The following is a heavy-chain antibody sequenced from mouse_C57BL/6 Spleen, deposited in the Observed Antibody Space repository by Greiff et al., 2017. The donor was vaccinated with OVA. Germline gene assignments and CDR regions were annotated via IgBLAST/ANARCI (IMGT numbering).Heavy chain of an antibody. CDR2: IYPGDGDT. D-gene: IGHD2-14*01. Sequence: VKLMESGAELVKPGASVKISCKASGYAFSSYWMNWVKQRPGKGLEWIGQIYPGDGDTNYNGKFKGKATLTADKSSSTAYMQLSSLTSEDSAVYFCASGYHQRFDYWGQGTTLTVSS. J-gene: IGHJ2*01. CDR3: ASGYHQRFDY. CDR1: GYAFSSYW. V-gene: IGHV1-80*01.